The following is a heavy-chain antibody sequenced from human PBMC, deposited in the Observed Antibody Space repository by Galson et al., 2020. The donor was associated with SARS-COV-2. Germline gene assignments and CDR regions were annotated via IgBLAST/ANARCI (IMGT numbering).Heavy chain of an antibody. CDR3: ARLRYYDILTGYTVDV. CDR1: GYTFTDYY. CDR2: INPITGGT. J-gene: IGHJ6*02. V-gene: IGHV1-2*02. D-gene: IGHD3-9*01. Sequence: ASVKVSCKASGYTFTDYYMHWVRQAPGQGLEWIGWINPITGGTNCAQKFQGRVTMTRDTSISTAYMELSRLRSDDTAVYYCARLRYYDILTGYTVDVWGQGTMVTVSS.